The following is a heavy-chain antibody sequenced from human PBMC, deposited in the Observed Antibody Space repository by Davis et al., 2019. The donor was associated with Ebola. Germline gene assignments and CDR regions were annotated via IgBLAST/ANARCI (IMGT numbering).Heavy chain of an antibody. Sequence: GESLKISCAASGFTFSSYGMHWVRQAPGKGLEWVAVISYDGSNKYYADSVKGRFTISRDNSKNTLYLQMNSLRAEDTAVYYCARATSIVVVPAAIQKRYYYYGMDVWGQGTTVTVSS. J-gene: IGHJ6*02. V-gene: IGHV3-30*03. D-gene: IGHD2-2*02. CDR2: ISYDGSNK. CDR1: GFTFSSYG. CDR3: ARATSIVVVPAAIQKRYYYYGMDV.